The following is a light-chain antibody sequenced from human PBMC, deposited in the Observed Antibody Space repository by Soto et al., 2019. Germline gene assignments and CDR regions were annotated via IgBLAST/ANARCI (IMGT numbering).Light chain of an antibody. CDR3: AAWDGSLNGWV. CDR1: SSNIGSNT. Sequence: QSVLTQAPSASGTPGQRVTISCSGSSSNIGSNTVSWYQQVPGTAPKVLIYSIVQPPSGVPDRFSGSKSGTSASLAIGGLQSEDEADYYCAAWDGSLNGWVFGGGTKVTVL. CDR2: SIV. J-gene: IGLJ3*02. V-gene: IGLV1-44*01.